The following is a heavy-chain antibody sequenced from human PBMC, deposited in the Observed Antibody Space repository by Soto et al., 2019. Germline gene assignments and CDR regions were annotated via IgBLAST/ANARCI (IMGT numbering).Heavy chain of an antibody. Sequence: SETLSLTCAVSGGSISSGGYSWSWIRQPPGKGLEWIGCIYHSGSTYYNPSLKSRVTISVDRSKNQFSLKLSSVTAADTAVYYCARGGTTVTTGPFDYWGQGTLVTVSS. CDR3: ARGGTTVTTGPFDY. CDR1: GGSISSGGYS. J-gene: IGHJ4*02. CDR2: IYHSGST. D-gene: IGHD4-17*01. V-gene: IGHV4-30-2*01.